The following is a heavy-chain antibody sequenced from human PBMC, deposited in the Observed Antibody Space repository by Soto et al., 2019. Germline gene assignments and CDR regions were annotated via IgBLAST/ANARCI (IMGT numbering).Heavy chain of an antibody. CDR2: IIPIFGTA. D-gene: IGHD3-10*01. V-gene: IGHV1-69*01. CDR3: ARETRDGFGEYYYYYGMDV. Sequence: QVQLVQSGAEVKKPGSSVKVSCKASGGTFSSYAISWVRQAPGQGLEWMGGIIPIFGTANYAQKLQGRVTITADESTSTAYMELNSLRSEDTAVYYCARETRDGFGEYYYYYGMDVWGQGTTVTVSS. J-gene: IGHJ6*02. CDR1: GGTFSSYA.